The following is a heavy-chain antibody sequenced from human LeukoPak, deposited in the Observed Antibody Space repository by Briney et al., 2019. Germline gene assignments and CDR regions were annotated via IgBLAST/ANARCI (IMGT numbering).Heavy chain of an antibody. CDR2: IKEDGSVK. CDR3: STLTSRGLSGS. CDR1: GFTFSSFW. J-gene: IGHJ4*02. Sequence: GGSLRLSCAASGFTFSSFWMIWVRQAPGKGLEWVANIKEDGSVKNYVDSVKGRFTISRDNAKNSLFLQMNSLKSEDTAVYYCSTLTSRGLSGSWGQGTLVTVSS. V-gene: IGHV3-7*03. D-gene: IGHD4-11*01.